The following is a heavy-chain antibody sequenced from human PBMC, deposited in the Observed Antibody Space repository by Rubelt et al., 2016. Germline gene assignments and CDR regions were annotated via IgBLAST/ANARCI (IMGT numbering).Heavy chain of an antibody. CDR2: IYTAGST. CDR1: GFTVISNY. Sequence: EVQLVESGGGLIQPGGSLRLSCAASGFTVISNYMSWVRQAPGKGLEWVSVIYTAGSTFYADSVKGRFTISRDNSKNTVYLQMNSLRGEDTAVYYCAKDPNNYGAGRMDVWGQGTTVTVSS. J-gene: IGHJ6*02. V-gene: IGHV3-66*03. D-gene: IGHD3-10*01. CDR3: AKDPNNYGAGRMDV.